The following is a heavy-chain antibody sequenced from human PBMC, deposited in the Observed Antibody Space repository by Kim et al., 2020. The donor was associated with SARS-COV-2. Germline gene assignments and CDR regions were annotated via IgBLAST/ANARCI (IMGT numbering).Heavy chain of an antibody. CDR2: INTDGTST. J-gene: IGHJ4*02. D-gene: IGHD6-19*01. Sequence: GGSLRLSCAASGFTFSSYWMHWVRQAPGKGLDWVSRINTDGTSTYYAHSVKGRFTISRDNAKSTLYLQMSSLTAEDAAVYYCVTSWGFTRGCDWGRGTLVSVS. CDR3: VTSWGFTRGCD. CDR1: GFTFSSYW. V-gene: IGHV3-74*01.